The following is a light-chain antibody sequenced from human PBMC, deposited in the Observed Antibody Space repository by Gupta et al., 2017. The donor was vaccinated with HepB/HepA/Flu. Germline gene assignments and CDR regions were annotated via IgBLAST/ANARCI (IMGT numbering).Light chain of an antibody. Sequence: QLVLTQSPSASASLGASVKLTCTLSSGHSSYAIAWHQNQPEKGPRYLMKVNSDGRHTKGDGIPDRFSGSSSGAERYLTISSLQSEDEADYYCQTWGTGIPPVVFGGGTNLTVL. CDR3: QTWGTGIPPVV. CDR2: VNSDGRH. CDR1: SGHSSYA. V-gene: IGLV4-69*01. J-gene: IGLJ2*01.